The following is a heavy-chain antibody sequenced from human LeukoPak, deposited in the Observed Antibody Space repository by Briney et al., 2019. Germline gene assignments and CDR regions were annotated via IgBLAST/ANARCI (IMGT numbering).Heavy chain of an antibody. J-gene: IGHJ4*02. V-gene: IGHV3-7*01. CDR3: TRAGSFWHYVY. D-gene: IGHD1-7*01. CDR2: IKQDGSEK. CDR1: GFTFSGFW. Sequence: GGSLRLSCAASGFTFSGFWMSWVRQTPGKGLEWVANIKQDGSEKYYVDSVKGRFTISRDNAKNSLSLQMNGLRVEDTAVYYCTRAGSFWHYVYWGQGTLVTVSS.